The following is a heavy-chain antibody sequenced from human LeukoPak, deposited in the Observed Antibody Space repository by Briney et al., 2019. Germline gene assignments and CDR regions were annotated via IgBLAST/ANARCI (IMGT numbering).Heavy chain of an antibody. CDR1: GFTFSNAW. CDR3: TTEGGSYYDGYYFDY. V-gene: IGHV3-15*01. J-gene: IGHJ4*02. D-gene: IGHD1-26*01. Sequence: PGGSLRLSCAASGFTFSNAWMSWVRQAPGKGLEWVGRIKSKTDGGTTDYAAPVKGRFTISRDDSKNTLYLQMNSLKTEDTAVYYCTTEGGSYYDGYYFDYWGQGILVTVSS. CDR2: IKSKTDGGTT.